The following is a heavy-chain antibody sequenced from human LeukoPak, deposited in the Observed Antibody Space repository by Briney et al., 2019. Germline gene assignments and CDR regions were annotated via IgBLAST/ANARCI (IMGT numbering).Heavy chain of an antibody. D-gene: IGHD3-22*01. CDR3: AREAPSANYYDSSGYSDY. CDR2: IKQYGSET. CDR1: GFTFSSYW. Sequence: GGSLRLSCAASGFTFSSYWMSWVRQAPGKGLEWVANIKQYGSETYYVDSVKGRFTISRDNAKNSLYLQMNSLRAEDTAVYYCAREAPSANYYDSSGYSDYWGQGTLVTVSS. J-gene: IGHJ4*02. V-gene: IGHV3-7*01.